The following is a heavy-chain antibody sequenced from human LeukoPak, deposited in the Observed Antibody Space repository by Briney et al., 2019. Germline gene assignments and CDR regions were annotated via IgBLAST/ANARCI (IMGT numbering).Heavy chain of an antibody. V-gene: IGHV4-59*08. CDR1: GGSISSYY. CDR2: IYYSGST. Sequence: PSETLSLTCTVSGGSISSYYWSWIRQPPGKGLEWIGYIYYSGSTNYNPSLKSRVTISVDTSKNQFSLKLSSVTAADTAVYYCARGTLGSWFDPWGQGTLVTVSS. D-gene: IGHD1-1*01. J-gene: IGHJ5*02. CDR3: ARGTLGSWFDP.